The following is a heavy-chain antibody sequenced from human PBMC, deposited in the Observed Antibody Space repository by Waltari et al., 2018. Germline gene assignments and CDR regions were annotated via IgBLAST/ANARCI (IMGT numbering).Heavy chain of an antibody. CDR3: ARYWAAGPTFDY. V-gene: IGHV4-61*02. D-gene: IGHD6-13*01. CDR2: IYTSGST. J-gene: IGHJ4*02. Sequence: QVQLQESGPGLVKPSQTLSLTCTVSGGSISSGSYYWSWIRQPAGKGRAWIGRIYTSGSTNYNPSLKSRVTISVDTSKNQFSLKLSSVTAADTAVYYCARYWAAGPTFDYWGQGTLVTVSS. CDR1: GGSISSGSYY.